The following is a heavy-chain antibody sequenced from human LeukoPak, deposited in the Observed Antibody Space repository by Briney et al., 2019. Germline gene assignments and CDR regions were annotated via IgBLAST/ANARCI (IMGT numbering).Heavy chain of an antibody. CDR3: ARDSGSYYLDAFDI. D-gene: IGHD3-10*01. J-gene: IGHJ3*02. CDR1: GFTFTNYG. CDR2: INSDGSRT. V-gene: IGHV3-74*01. Sequence: GGTLGLSCAASGFTFTNYGMNWVRQAPGKGLEWVSRINSDGSRTSYADSVKGRFTISRDNAKNTLYLQMNSLRAEDTAVYYCARDSGSYYLDAFDIWGQGTMVTVSS.